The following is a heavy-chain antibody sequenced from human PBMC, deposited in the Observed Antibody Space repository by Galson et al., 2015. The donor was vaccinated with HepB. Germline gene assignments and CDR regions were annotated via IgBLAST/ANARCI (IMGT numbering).Heavy chain of an antibody. J-gene: IGHJ6*03. CDR1: EYTFTNHW. CDR2: IYPGDSDI. CDR3: VRRARSGRHHFYYHLDV. D-gene: IGHD1-26*01. Sequence: QSGAEVKKVGESLKVSCKGSEYTFTNHWIGWVRQLPGKGLEWMGIIYPGDSDIRYTPSFQGQVTISADKSINTAYLHWRSLKASDTAIYYCVRRARSGRHHFYYHLDVWGQGTTVTVSS. V-gene: IGHV5-51*01.